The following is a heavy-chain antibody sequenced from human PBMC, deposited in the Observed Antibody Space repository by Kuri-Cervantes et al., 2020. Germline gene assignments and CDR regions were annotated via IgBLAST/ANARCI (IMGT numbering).Heavy chain of an antibody. D-gene: IGHD6-6*01. Sequence: ASVKVSCKVSGYTLTELSMHWVRQAPGKGLEWMGGFDPEDGETIYAQKFQGRVTMTEDTSTDTAYMELSSLRSEDTAVYYCARGLDSIAARPGDYYYYYYMDVWGKGTTVTVSS. J-gene: IGHJ6*03. CDR1: GYTLTELS. CDR2: FDPEDGET. CDR3: ARGLDSIAARPGDYYYYYYMDV. V-gene: IGHV1-24*01.